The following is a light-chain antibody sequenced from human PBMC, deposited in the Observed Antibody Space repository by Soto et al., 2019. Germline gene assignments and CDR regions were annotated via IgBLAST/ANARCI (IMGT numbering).Light chain of an antibody. Sequence: DIQMTQSPSALSASVGDRAHITCRASQSISSWLAWYQKKPGKAPKLLIYDASTLQSGVPSRFSGSGSGTEFNLTIISLQTEDFATYYCQQSYRFPKTFGRGTKVDIK. CDR3: QQSYRFPKT. V-gene: IGKV1-5*01. CDR1: QSISSW. CDR2: DAS. J-gene: IGKJ1*01.